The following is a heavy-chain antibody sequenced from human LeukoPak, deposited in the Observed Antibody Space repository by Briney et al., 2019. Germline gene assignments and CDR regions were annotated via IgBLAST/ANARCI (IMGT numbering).Heavy chain of an antibody. CDR1: GFTFSSYS. D-gene: IGHD5-12*01. CDR2: ISSSSSYI. Sequence: GGSLRLSCAASGFTFSSYSMDWARQAPGKGLEWVSSISSSSSYIYYADSVKGRFTISRDNAKNSLDLQMNSLRVEDTAVYHCARRGSGYTEPIDYWGQGTLVTVSS. J-gene: IGHJ4*02. V-gene: IGHV3-21*01. CDR3: ARRGSGYTEPIDY.